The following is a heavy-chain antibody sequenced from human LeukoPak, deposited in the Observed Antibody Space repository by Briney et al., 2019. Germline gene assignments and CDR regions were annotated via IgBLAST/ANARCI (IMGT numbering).Heavy chain of an antibody. V-gene: IGHV4-4*02. CDR3: ARGSYYDTSGLFDY. D-gene: IGHD3-22*01. J-gene: IGHJ4*02. CDR1: GGSISSSNW. CDR2: IYHSGST. Sequence: PSGTLSLTCAVSGGSISSSNWWSWVRQPPGKGLEWIGEIYHSGSTNYNPSLKSRVTISVDKSKNQFSLRLSSVTAADTAVYYCARGSYYDTSGLFDYWGQGTLVTVSS.